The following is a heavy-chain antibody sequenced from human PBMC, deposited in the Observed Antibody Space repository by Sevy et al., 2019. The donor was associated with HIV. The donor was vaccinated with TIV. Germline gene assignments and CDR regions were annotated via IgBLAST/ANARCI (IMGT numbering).Heavy chain of an antibody. J-gene: IGHJ4*02. CDR2: ISGSGGST. CDR1: GFTFSSYA. V-gene: IGHV3-23*01. CDR3: AKDMGGGLRFLEWLDY. D-gene: IGHD3-3*01. Sequence: GGSLRLSCVASGFTFSSYAMSWVRQAPGKGLEWVSAISGSGGSTYYADSVKGRFTISRDNSKNTLYLQMNSLRAEDTAVYYCAKDMGGGLRFLEWLDYWGQGTLVTVSS.